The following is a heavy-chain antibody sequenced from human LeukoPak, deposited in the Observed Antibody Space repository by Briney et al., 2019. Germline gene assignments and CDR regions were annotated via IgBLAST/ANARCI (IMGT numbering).Heavy chain of an antibody. D-gene: IGHD1-1*01. Sequence: ASVKVSCKASGYRFIDYYVHWVRQAPGQGLEWVGWINPNSGATNYAQNFQGRVTMTRDTSISTAYMEVSRLTSDDTAVYFCAKSGTSSLTYFHYWGQGTLVTVSS. J-gene: IGHJ4*02. CDR3: AKSGTSSLTYFHY. CDR2: INPNSGAT. CDR1: GYRFIDYY. V-gene: IGHV1-2*02.